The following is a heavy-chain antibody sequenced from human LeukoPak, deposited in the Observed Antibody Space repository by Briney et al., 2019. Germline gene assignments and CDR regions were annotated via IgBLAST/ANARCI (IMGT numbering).Heavy chain of an antibody. Sequence: SETLSLTCTVSGGSISSHYWSWIRQPPGKGLEWIGYIYFSGSTTYNPSLKSRVTISVDTSKNQFSLKLSSVTAADTAVYYCARHGGNLGSFNFWGQGSLVTVSS. CDR1: GGSISSHY. V-gene: IGHV4-59*11. CDR2: IYFSGST. CDR3: ARHGGNLGSFNF. D-gene: IGHD3-16*01. J-gene: IGHJ4*02.